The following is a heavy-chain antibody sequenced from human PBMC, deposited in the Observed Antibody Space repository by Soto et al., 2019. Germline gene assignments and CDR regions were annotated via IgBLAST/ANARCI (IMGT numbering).Heavy chain of an antibody. D-gene: IGHD6-13*01. J-gene: IGHJ6*02. Sequence: PSVKVSCKASGYTFTSYDINWVRQATGQGLEWMGWMNPNSGNTGYAQKFQGRVTMTRNTSISTAYMELSSLRSEDTAVYYCARVKRGYSSSWYVYGMDVWGQGTTVTVSS. CDR2: MNPNSGNT. CDR3: ARVKRGYSSSWYVYGMDV. V-gene: IGHV1-8*01. CDR1: GYTFTSYD.